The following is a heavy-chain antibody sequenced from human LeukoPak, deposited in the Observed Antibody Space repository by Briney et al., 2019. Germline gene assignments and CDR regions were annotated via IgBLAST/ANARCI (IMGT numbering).Heavy chain of an antibody. J-gene: IGHJ4*02. CDR3: ARVPTVTFFDY. CDR2: IYYSRST. D-gene: IGHD4-17*01. Sequence: SETLSLTCTVSGGSISSSSYYWGWIRQPPGKGLEWIGSIYYSRSTYYNPSLKSRVTISIDTSKNQFSLKLSSVTAADTAVYYCARVPTVTFFDYWGQGTLVTVSS. V-gene: IGHV4-39*07. CDR1: GGSISSSSYY.